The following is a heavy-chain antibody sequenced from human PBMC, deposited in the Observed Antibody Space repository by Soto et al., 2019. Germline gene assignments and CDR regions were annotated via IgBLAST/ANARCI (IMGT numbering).Heavy chain of an antibody. CDR3: ARGLYSGWHYFDY. J-gene: IGHJ4*02. Sequence: GGSLRLSCSASGFTFSSHAMHWVRQAPGKGLEYVSAISSNGGNTYYADSVKGRFTISRDNSKNTLYLQMNSLRAEDTAVYYCARGLYSGWHYFDYWGQGTLVTVSS. V-gene: IGHV3-64*04. CDR1: GFTFSSHA. CDR2: ISSNGGNT. D-gene: IGHD5-12*01.